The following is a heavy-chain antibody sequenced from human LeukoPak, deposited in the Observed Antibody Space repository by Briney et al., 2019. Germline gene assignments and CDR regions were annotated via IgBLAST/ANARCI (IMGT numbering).Heavy chain of an antibody. Sequence: GGSLRLSCTASGFSFGDYAMSWVRQAPGRGLEWVGFIRSKAYGGTPEYAASVKGRFTIPRDDSKSIAYLQMDSLKTEDTALYYCARGGKWELPYYGGQGTLVTVSS. V-gene: IGHV3-49*04. CDR3: ARGGKWELPYY. J-gene: IGHJ4*02. CDR2: IRSKAYGGTP. D-gene: IGHD1-26*01. CDR1: GFSFGDYA.